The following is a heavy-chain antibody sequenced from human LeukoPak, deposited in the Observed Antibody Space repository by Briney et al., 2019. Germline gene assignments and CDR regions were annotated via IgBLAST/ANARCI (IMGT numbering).Heavy chain of an antibody. Sequence: PGGSLRLSCAASGFTFSSYGMHWVRQAPGKGLEWVAFIRCDGSNKYYADSVKGRFTISRDNAKNTLYLQMNSLRAEDTAAYYCARESGWGLPHAFDFWGQGTMVTVSS. CDR1: GFTFSSYG. CDR3: ARESGWGLPHAFDF. CDR2: IRCDGSNK. V-gene: IGHV3-30*02. J-gene: IGHJ3*01. D-gene: IGHD3-3*01.